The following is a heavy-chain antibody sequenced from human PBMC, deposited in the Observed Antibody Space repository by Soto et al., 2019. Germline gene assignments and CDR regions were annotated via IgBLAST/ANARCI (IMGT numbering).Heavy chain of an antibody. Sequence: ASVKVSCKASGYTFTGYYMHWVRQAPGQGLEWMGWINPNSGDTNYAQEFQGRVTLTRDTSITTAYMELSGLRSDDTAVLFCARGPYSSSWPPSPDNDYWGQGTMVTVSS. V-gene: IGHV1-2*02. CDR3: ARGPYSSSWPPSPDNDY. D-gene: IGHD6-13*01. J-gene: IGHJ4*02. CDR1: GYTFTGYY. CDR2: INPNSGDT.